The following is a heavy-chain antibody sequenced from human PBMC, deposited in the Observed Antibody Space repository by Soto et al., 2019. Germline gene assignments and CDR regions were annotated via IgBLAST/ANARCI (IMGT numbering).Heavy chain of an antibody. D-gene: IGHD3-3*01. Sequence: QVQLQESGPGLVKPSETLSLTCTVSGGSFKSGSYSWSWIRQPPGKGLEWIGYVYHTGRTSYNPSVKSRGSISMDTSKNQFSLNLDSVTAADTAVYFCARDFAYFDSWGQGTLVTVSS. J-gene: IGHJ4*02. CDR1: GGSFKSGSYS. V-gene: IGHV4-61*01. CDR2: VYHTGRT. CDR3: ARDFAYFDS.